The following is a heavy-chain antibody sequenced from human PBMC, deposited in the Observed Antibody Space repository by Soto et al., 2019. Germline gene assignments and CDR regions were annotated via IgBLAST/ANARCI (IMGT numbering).Heavy chain of an antibody. Sequence: QVQLVESGGGVVQPGQSLRLSCAASGFSVSNYGMHWVRQAPGKGLEWVAVVWKDGNTKHYGDSVKGRFTISRDNSKNTLELQMSSLRGEDTAVYYGARGEAWTDEAFDIWCQGTMVTVSS. V-gene: IGHV3-33*01. CDR3: ARGEAWTDEAFDI. J-gene: IGHJ3*02. CDR1: GFSVSNYG. D-gene: IGHD5-12*01. CDR2: VWKDGNTK.